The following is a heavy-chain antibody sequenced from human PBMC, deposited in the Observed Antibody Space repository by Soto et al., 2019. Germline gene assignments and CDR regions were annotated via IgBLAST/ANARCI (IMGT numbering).Heavy chain of an antibody. V-gene: IGHV4-39*01. Sequence: QLQLQESGPRLVKPSETLSLTCTVSGASISNIDYSWGWIRQAPGKGLEWIGTMYYSGSTYYNPSPKSGVTVSADTSMKEAPLKWPSVTAADTAVYYWARISTPWESNRFHPWGQGTLVTFSS. CDR3: ARISTPWESNRFHP. CDR1: GASISNIDYS. D-gene: IGHD1-26*01. J-gene: IGHJ5*02. CDR2: MYYSGST.